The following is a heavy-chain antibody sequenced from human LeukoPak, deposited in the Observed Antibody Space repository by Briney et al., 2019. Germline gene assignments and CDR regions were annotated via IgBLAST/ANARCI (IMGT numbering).Heavy chain of an antibody. J-gene: IGHJ5*02. CDR2: IYISGIT. V-gene: IGHV4-4*07. D-gene: IGHD1-26*01. Sequence: TSETLSLTCTVSGGSISSYYWSWIRQPAGKGLEWIGRIYISGITYYNPSLKSRVTMSVDTSKNQFSLKVSSVTAADTAVYYCARDRSGSYPWFDPWGQGTLVTVSS. CDR1: GGSISSYY. CDR3: ARDRSGSYPWFDP.